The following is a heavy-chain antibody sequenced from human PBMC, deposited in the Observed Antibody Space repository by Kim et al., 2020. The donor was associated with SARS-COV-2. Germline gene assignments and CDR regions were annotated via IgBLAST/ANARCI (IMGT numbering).Heavy chain of an antibody. J-gene: IGHJ3*02. V-gene: IGHV1-69*06. CDR1: GGTFSSYA. Sequence: SVKVSCKASGGTFSSYAISWVRQAPGQGLEWMGGIIPIFGTANYAQKFQGRVTITADKSTSTAYMELSSLRSEDTAVYYCARDRYDSLTYDAFDIWGQGTMVTVSS. CDR2: IIPIFGTA. D-gene: IGHD3-9*01. CDR3: ARDRYDSLTYDAFDI.